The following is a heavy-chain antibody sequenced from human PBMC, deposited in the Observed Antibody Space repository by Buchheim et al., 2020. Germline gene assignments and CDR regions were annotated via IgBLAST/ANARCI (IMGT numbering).Heavy chain of an antibody. CDR1: GGSISSSSYY. CDR3: ARDSGSYYGPGPFDY. D-gene: IGHD1-26*01. Sequence: QLQLQESGPGLVKPSETLSLTCTVSGGSISSSSYYWGWIRQPPGKGLEWIGSIYYSGSTYYNPSLKRRVTISVDTSKNQFSLKLSSVTAADTAVYYCARDSGSYYGPGPFDYWGQGTL. CDR2: IYYSGST. V-gene: IGHV4-39*07. J-gene: IGHJ4*02.